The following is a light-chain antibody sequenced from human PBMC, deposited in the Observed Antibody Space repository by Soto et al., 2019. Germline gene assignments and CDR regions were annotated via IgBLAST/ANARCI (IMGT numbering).Light chain of an antibody. CDR2: GAS. J-gene: IGKJ5*01. Sequence: DIVLTQSPGTLSLSPGETATLSCRASQTVSPNYLAWCQQKPGHAPRLLIYGASRRATGIPDRFNGSGSGTDFTLIISRLEPDDFGVYICQQYSALPMTFGQGTRLEIK. V-gene: IGKV3-20*01. CDR1: QTVSPNY. CDR3: QQYSALPMT.